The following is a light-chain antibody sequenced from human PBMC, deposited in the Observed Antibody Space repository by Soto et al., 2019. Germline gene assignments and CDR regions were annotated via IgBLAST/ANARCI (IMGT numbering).Light chain of an antibody. CDR1: SSDVGGYNY. V-gene: IGLV2-14*01. CDR3: SSYTSSSTPLV. Sequence: QSALTQTASVSGSPGQSITISCTGTSSDVGGYNYVSWYQQHPGKAPKLMIYDVTNRPSGVSNRFSGSKSGNTASLTISGLQAEDEADYYCSSYTSSSTPLVFGGGTKVTVL. J-gene: IGLJ3*02. CDR2: DVT.